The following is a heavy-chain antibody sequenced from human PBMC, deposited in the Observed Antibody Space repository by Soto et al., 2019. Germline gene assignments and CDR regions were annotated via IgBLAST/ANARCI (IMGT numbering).Heavy chain of an antibody. CDR2: IYYSGST. V-gene: IGHV4-39*01. D-gene: IGHD4-17*01. Sequence: SETLSLTCTVSGGSISSSSYYWGWIRQPPGKGLEWIGSIYYSGSTYYNPSLKSRVTISVDTSKNQFSLKLSSVTAADTAVYYCATVPVTTGRAAFDIWGQWTMVTVSS. CDR1: GGSISSSSYY. CDR3: ATVPVTTGRAAFDI. J-gene: IGHJ3*02.